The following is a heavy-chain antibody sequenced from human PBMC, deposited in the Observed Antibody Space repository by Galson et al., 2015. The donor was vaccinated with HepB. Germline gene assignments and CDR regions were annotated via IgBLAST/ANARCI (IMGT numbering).Heavy chain of an antibody. CDR3: ARDPGYCSRTSCSTNWYFDL. CDR2: IYSADNT. J-gene: IGHJ2*01. CDR1: GFIVSSNY. Sequence: SLRLSCAVSGFIVSSNYMHWVRQAPGKGLEWVSVIYSADNTYYADSVKGRFTISRDDSKSTLYLHMTSLRTEDTAVYYCARDPGYCSRTSCSTNWYFDLWGRGTLVTVSS. V-gene: IGHV3-53*01. D-gene: IGHD2-2*02.